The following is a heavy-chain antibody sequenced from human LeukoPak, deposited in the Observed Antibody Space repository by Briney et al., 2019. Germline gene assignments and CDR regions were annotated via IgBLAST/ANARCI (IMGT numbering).Heavy chain of an antibody. D-gene: IGHD6-13*01. V-gene: IGHV3-7*01. CDR1: GFTFSSDW. Sequence: GGSLRLSCAASGFTFSSDWMSWVRQAPGKGLEWVANIKQDGSEKYYVDSVKGRFTISRDNAKNSLYLQMNSLRAEDMAVYYCARDPGIAAVRDWGQGTLVTVSS. CDR2: IKQDGSEK. CDR3: ARDPGIAAVRD. J-gene: IGHJ4*02.